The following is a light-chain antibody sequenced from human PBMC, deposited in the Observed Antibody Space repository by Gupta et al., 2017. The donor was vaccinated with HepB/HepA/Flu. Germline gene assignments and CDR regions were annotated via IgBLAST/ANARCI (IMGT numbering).Light chain of an antibody. CDR1: QTVLYSSNNRNY. V-gene: IGKV4-1*01. CDR2: WAS. J-gene: IGKJ3*01. Sequence: DILMTQSPDSLAVSLRERATTNCKSSQTVLYSSNNRNYLAWYQQKPGQPAKLLIYWASTRESGVPDRFSGSGSGTDFTLTISSLQAEDVAVYYCQQDDNTPLTFGDGTKVGIK. CDR3: QQDDNTPLT.